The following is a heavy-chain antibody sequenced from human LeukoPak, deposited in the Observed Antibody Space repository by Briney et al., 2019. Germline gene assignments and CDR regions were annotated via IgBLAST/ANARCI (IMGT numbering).Heavy chain of an antibody. J-gene: IGHJ4*02. CDR2: ISSSSSYI. D-gene: IGHD3-16*02. Sequence: PGGSLRLSCAASDFTFGFYVIHWVRQAPGKGLEWVSSISSSSSYIYYADSVKGRFTISRDNAKNSLYLQMNSLRAEDTAVYYCARGSYPYWGQGTLVTVSS. CDR1: DFTFGFYV. CDR3: ARGSYPY. V-gene: IGHV3-21*01.